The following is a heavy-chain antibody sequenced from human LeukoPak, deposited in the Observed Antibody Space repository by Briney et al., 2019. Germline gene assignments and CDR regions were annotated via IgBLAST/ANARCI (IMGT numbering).Heavy chain of an antibody. J-gene: IGHJ4*02. CDR2: INSDGSST. D-gene: IGHD3-9*01. Sequence: PGGSLRLSCAASGFTFSSYWMHWVRQAPGKGLVWVSRINSDGSSTIYADSVKGRFTISRDNAKTTLYLQMHSLRAEDTAVYYCARVGEEYYDILTGYQNWGQGTLVTVSS. CDR1: GFTFSSYW. V-gene: IGHV3-74*01. CDR3: ARVGEEYYDILTGYQN.